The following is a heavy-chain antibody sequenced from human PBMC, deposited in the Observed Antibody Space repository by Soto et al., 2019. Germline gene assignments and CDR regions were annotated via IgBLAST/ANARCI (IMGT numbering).Heavy chain of an antibody. D-gene: IGHD3-22*01. CDR3: AREGIDLYVVSYYYGMDV. Sequence: QVQLVQSGAEVKKPGSSAKVSCKASGGTFSSYAISWVRQAPGQGLEWMGGIIPIFGTANYAQKFQGRVTITADESTSTAYMELSSLRSEDTAVYYCAREGIDLYVVSYYYGMDVWGQGTTVTVSS. CDR2: IIPIFGTA. J-gene: IGHJ6*02. V-gene: IGHV1-69*01. CDR1: GGTFSSYA.